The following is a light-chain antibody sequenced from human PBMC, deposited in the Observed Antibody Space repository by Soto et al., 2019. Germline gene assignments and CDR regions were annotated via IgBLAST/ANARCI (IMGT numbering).Light chain of an antibody. Sequence: EIVLTQSPGTLSLSPGERATLSCRASQSVSSSYLAWYQHKPGQAPRLLIYGPSGRATGVPDRFRGSNSGTEFTLTISRLEPEDFAVYYCHQYGSSPITFGQGIRLEIK. CDR1: QSVSSSY. V-gene: IGKV3-20*01. J-gene: IGKJ5*01. CDR2: GPS. CDR3: HQYGSSPIT.